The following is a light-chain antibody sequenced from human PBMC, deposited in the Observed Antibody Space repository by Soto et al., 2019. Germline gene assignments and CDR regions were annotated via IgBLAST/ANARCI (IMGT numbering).Light chain of an antibody. CDR2: INSDGSH. V-gene: IGLV4-69*01. Sequence: QAVVTQSPSASASLGASVKLTCTLSSGHSSYAIAWHQQQPEKGPRYLMRINSDGSHSKGDGIPDRFSGSSSGAERYLTISSLQSEDEADYYCQTWDTGIFVVFGGGTKLTVL. CDR3: QTWDTGIFVV. J-gene: IGLJ2*01. CDR1: SGHSSYA.